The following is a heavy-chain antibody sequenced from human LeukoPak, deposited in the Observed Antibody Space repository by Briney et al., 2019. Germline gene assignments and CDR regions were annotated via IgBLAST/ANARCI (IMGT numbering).Heavy chain of an antibody. D-gene: IGHD4-23*01. Sequence: PSETLSLTCAVYGGSFSYYYWSWIRQPPGKTLEWIGEINHSGSTNYNPSLKSRVTISVDTSKNQFSLKLSSVTAADTAVYYCARRHAHPLDGDNSQFAFNIWGQGTMVTVSS. CDR2: INHSGST. CDR1: GGSFSYYY. CDR3: ARRHAHPLDGDNSQFAFNI. J-gene: IGHJ3*02. V-gene: IGHV4-34*01.